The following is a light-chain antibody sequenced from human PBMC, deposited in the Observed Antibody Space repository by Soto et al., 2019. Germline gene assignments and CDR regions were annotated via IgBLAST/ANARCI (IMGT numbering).Light chain of an antibody. V-gene: IGLV2-14*01. Sequence: QSALTQPASVSGSPGQSIIISCTGTSGDIGSYNRVSWYQQHPGKAPKLIIYEVTDRPSGVSNRFSGSKSGNTSSLTISGRQAEDEAEYYCSSYTNINTSACVFGTGTKLTVL. J-gene: IGLJ1*01. CDR3: SSYTNINTSACV. CDR1: SGDIGSYNR. CDR2: EVT.